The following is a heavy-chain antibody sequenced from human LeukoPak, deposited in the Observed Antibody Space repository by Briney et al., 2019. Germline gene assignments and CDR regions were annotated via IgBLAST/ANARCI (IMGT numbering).Heavy chain of an antibody. CDR2: INHSGST. V-gene: IGHV4-34*01. J-gene: IGHJ6*03. CDR3: ARSWVGDYYYYYYMDV. D-gene: IGHD2-21*02. CDR1: GGSFSGYY. Sequence: SETLSLTCAVYGGSFSGYYWSWIRQPPGKGLEWIGEINHSGSTNYNPSLKSRVTISVDTSKNQFSLKLSFVTAADTAVYYCARSWVGDYYYYYYMDVWGKGTTVTVSS.